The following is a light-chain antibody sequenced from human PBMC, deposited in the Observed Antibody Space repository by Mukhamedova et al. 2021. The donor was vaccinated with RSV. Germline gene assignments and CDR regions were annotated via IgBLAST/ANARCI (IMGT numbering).Light chain of an antibody. CDR2: RVS. CDR3: MQATYFPYT. V-gene: IGKV2-24*01. J-gene: IGKJ2*01. Sequence: QRPGQPPRLLIHRVSNRFSRVPDRFIGSGAGTDFTLIISRVEPEDVGVYYCMQATYFPYTFGQGTNLEIK.